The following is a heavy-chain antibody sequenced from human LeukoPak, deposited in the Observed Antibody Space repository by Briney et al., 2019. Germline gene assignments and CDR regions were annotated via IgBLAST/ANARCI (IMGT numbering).Heavy chain of an antibody. J-gene: IGHJ4*02. CDR3: AKVNLDSSGWSFDY. V-gene: IGHV3-23*01. Sequence: PGGSLRLSCAASGFTSSSYAMSWVRQAPGKGLEWVSAISGSGGSTYYADSVKGRFTISRDNSKNTLYLQMNSLRAEDTAVYYCAKVNLDSSGWSFDYWGQGALVTVSS. CDR2: ISGSGGST. D-gene: IGHD6-19*01. CDR1: GFTSSSYA.